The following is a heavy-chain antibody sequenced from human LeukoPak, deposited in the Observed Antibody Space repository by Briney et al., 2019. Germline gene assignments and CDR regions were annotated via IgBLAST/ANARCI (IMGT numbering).Heavy chain of an antibody. V-gene: IGHV3-21*01. Sequence: GGSLRLSCAAFGFTFSTHSMSWVRQAPGKRLEWVSSISSSSGHIYYADSMKGRFTVSRDNAKNSLFLQMNSLRAEDTAVYYCARDFRTQLDGYSPPYHFDYWGQGALVTVSS. J-gene: IGHJ4*02. CDR1: GFTFSTHS. D-gene: IGHD5-24*01. CDR3: ARDFRTQLDGYSPPYHFDY. CDR2: ISSSSGHI.